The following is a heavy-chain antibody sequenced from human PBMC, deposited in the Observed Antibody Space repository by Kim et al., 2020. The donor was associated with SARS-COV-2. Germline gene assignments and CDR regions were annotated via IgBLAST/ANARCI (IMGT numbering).Heavy chain of an antibody. V-gene: IGHV3-11*05. CDR3: ARDTRFGDPNWFDP. J-gene: IGHJ5*02. Sequence: VKGRFTSSGDHAKNSLYLQMSSLRAEDTAVYYCARDTRFGDPNWFDPWGQGTLVTVSS. D-gene: IGHD3-10*01.